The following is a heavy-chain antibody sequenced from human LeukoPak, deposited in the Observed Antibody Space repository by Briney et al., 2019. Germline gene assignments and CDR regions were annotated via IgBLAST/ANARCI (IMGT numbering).Heavy chain of an antibody. CDR2: INQDASEK. V-gene: IGHV3-7*01. CDR1: GFTFSSYW. J-gene: IGHJ4*02. Sequence: QPGGSLRLSCAASGFTFSSYWMSWVRQAPGKGLEWVANINQDASEKYYVDSVKGRFTISRDNAKKSVYLQMNSLRAEDTGVYYCARGVLNPQLFGYWGQGTLVTVSS. CDR3: ARGVLNPQLFGY. D-gene: IGHD2-21*01.